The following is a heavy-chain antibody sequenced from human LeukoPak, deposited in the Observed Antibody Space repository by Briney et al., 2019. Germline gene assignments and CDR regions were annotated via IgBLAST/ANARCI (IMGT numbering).Heavy chain of an antibody. D-gene: IGHD3-22*01. J-gene: IGHJ6*03. CDR2: IYYSGST. CDR1: GGSISSYY. CDR3: ARGTGDYYDSRGYYYYYYYMDV. V-gene: IGHV4-59*01. Sequence: SETLSLTGTVSGGSISSYYWSWIRQPPGKGLEWIGYIYYSGSTNYNPSLKSRVTISVDTSKNQFPLKLSSVTAADTAVYYCARGTGDYYDSRGYYYYYYYMDVWGKGTTVTISS.